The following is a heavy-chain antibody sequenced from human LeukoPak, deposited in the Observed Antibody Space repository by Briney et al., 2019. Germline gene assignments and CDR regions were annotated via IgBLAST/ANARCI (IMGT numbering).Heavy chain of an antibody. CDR1: GFTFSSYW. J-gene: IGHJ6*03. V-gene: IGHV3-7*01. Sequence: GGSLRLSCAASGFTFSSYWVSWVRQAPGKGLEWVANIKQDGSEKYYVDSVKGRFTISRDNAKNSLYLQMNSLRAEDTAVYYCARGAAPQRSYYCYYYMDVWGKGTTVTVSS. D-gene: IGHD5-24*01. CDR3: ARGAAPQRSYYCYYYMDV. CDR2: IKQDGSEK.